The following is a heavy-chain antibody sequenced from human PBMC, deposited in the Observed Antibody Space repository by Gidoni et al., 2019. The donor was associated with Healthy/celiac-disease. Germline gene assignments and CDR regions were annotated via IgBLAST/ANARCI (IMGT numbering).Heavy chain of an antibody. CDR1: GYTFTSYG. CDR2: ISAYNGNT. J-gene: IGHJ6*02. CDR3: AREFSPSCTNGVCYNYYGMDV. Sequence: QVQLVQSGAEVKKPGASVKVSCKASGYTFTSYGISWVRQAPGQGLEWMGWISAYNGNTNYAQKLQGRVTMTTDTSTSTAYMELRSLRSDDTAVYYCAREFSPSCTNGVCYNYYGMDVWGQGTTVTVSS. V-gene: IGHV1-18*01. D-gene: IGHD2-8*01.